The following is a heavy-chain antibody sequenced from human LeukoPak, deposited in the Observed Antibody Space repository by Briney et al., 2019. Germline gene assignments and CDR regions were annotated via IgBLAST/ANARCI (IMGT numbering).Heavy chain of an antibody. CDR2: ISTNSGNT. V-gene: IGHV1-18*01. Sequence: ASLKVSCKPSGYSFTRNGISWVRQAPGQGLEWMGWISTNSGNTKYAQKFQHRATLATDTSTSTAYMELKSLRSDDTAVYYCAKDVNYAFDYWGQGTLVTVSS. CDR3: AKDVNYAFDY. J-gene: IGHJ4*02. CDR1: GYSFTRNG. D-gene: IGHD3-16*01.